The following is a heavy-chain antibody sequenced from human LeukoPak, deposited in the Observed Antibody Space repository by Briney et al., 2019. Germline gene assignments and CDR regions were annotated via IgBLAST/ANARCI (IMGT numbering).Heavy chain of an antibody. CDR2: ISYDGSNK. D-gene: IGHD3-10*01. V-gene: IGHV3-30*03. CDR3: ARVGGH. CDR1: GFTFSSCS. Sequence: GGSLRLSCAASGFTFSSCSMNWVRQAPGKGLEWVAVISYDGSNKYYADSVKGRFTISRDNAKNTLYLQMNSLRVEDTAVYYCARVGGHWGQGTLVTVSS. J-gene: IGHJ4*02.